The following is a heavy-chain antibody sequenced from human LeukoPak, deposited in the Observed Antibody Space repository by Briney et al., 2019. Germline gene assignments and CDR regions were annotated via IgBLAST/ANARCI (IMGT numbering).Heavy chain of an antibody. CDR3: ARAYSGYDFFDY. Sequence: ASVKVSCKASGYTFTGYYMHWVRQAPGQGLEWMGWINPNSGGTNYAQKFQGRVTITADESTSTAYMEVSSLRSEDTAVCYCARAYSGYDFFDYWGQGILVTVSS. CDR1: GYTFTGYY. V-gene: IGHV1-2*02. CDR2: INPNSGGT. J-gene: IGHJ4*02. D-gene: IGHD5-12*01.